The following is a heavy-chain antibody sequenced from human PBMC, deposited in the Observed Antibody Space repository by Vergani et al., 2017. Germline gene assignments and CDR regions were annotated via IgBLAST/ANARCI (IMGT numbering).Heavy chain of an antibody. Sequence: QVQLVQSGAEVKKPGASVKVSCKASGYTFTSYDINWVRQATGQGLEWMGWMNPTSGNTGYAKKFQGRVTMTRNTSISTAYMELSSLRSEDTAVYYCAKDIFDYYGSGSPIGVGMDVWGQXP. D-gene: IGHD3-10*01. J-gene: IGHJ6*02. CDR1: GYTFTSYD. CDR3: AKDIFDYYGSGSPIGVGMDV. CDR2: MNPTSGNT. V-gene: IGHV1-8*01.